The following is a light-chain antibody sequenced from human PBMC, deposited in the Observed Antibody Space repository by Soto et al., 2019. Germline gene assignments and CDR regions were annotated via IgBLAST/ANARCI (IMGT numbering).Light chain of an antibody. CDR2: RNH. CDR3: AAWDASLRAVV. J-gene: IGLJ2*01. CDR1: RSNIGTYT. V-gene: IGLV1-44*01. Sequence: QSVLTQSPSASGTPGQRVTISCSGSRSNIGTYTVNWYQQLPGTAPTLLIFRNHQRPSGVPDRFSGSKSGTSASLAISGPQSDDEADYYCAAWDASLRAVVFGGGTKLTVL.